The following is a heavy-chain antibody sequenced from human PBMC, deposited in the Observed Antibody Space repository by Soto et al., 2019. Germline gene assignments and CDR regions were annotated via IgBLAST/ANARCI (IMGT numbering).Heavy chain of an antibody. CDR3: ARDLVVKGNNWFDP. D-gene: IGHD3-22*01. CDR2: IYYSGST. CDR1: GGSISSGGYY. Sequence: SETLSLTCTVSGGSISSGGYYWSWIRQHPGKGLEWIGYIYYSGSTYYNPSLKSRVTISVDTSKNQFSLKLSSVTAADMAVYYCARDLVVKGNNWFDPWGQGTLVTVSS. V-gene: IGHV4-31*03. J-gene: IGHJ5*02.